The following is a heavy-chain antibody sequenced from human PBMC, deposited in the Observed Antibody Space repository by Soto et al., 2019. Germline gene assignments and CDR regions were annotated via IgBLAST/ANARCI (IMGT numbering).Heavy chain of an antibody. V-gene: IGHV4-39*01. J-gene: IGHJ6*03. CDR2: IYYSGST. CDR3: ARPLNYYYYMDV. Sequence: QLLESGPGLVKPSETLSLTCTVSGGSISSSSYYWGWIRQPPGKGLEWIGSIYYSGSTYYNPSLKSRVTIFVDTSKNQFSLKLSSVTAADTAVYYCARPLNYYYYMDVWGKGTTVTVSS. CDR1: GGSISSSSYY.